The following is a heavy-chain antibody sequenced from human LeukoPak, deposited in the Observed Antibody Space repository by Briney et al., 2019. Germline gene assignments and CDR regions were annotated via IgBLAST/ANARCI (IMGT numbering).Heavy chain of an antibody. V-gene: IGHV1-2*02. D-gene: IGHD5-12*01. CDR2: INPNSGGT. CDR1: GYTFTNYG. Sequence: ASVKVSCKTSGYTFTNYGISWVRQAPGQGLEWMGWINPNSGGTNYAQKFQGRVTMTRDTSISTAYMELSRLRSDDTAVYYCARGVVATIPPFDYWGQGTLVTVSS. CDR3: ARGVVATIPPFDY. J-gene: IGHJ4*02.